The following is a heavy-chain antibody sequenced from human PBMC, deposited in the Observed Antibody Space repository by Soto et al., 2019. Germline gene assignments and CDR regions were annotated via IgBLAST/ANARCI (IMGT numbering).Heavy chain of an antibody. V-gene: IGHV3-30-3*01. CDR1: GFTFSSYA. D-gene: IGHD5-12*01. CDR2: ISYDGSNK. J-gene: IGHJ6*02. Sequence: QVQLVESGGGVVQPGRSLRLSCAASGFTFSSYAMHWVRQAPGKGLEWVAVISYDGSNKYYADSVKGRFTISRDNSKNTLYLQMNSLSAEDTAVYYCARAYPDTWILYYYGMDVWGQGTTVTVSS. CDR3: ARAYPDTWILYYYGMDV.